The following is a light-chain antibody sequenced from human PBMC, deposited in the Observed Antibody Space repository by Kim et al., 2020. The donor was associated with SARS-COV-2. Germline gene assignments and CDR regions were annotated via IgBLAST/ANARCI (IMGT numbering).Light chain of an antibody. CDR1: SSDVGGYNY. CDR2: DVS. J-gene: IGLJ3*02. Sequence: QSALTQPASVSASPGQSITISCTGTSSDVGGYNYVSWYQQHPGKAPKLMIYDVSNRPSGVSNRFSGSKSGNTASLTISGLQAEDEADYYCTSYTSRSTWVIGGGTKLT. CDR3: TSYTSRSTWV. V-gene: IGLV2-14*03.